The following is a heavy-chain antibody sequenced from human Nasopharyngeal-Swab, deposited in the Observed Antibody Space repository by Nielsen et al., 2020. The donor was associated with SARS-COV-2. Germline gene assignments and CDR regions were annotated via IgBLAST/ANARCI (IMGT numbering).Heavy chain of an antibody. J-gene: IGHJ4*02. CDR3: ARLTKTTVTRRLYLDL. CDR2: ILYTGIT. V-gene: IGHV4-39*01. D-gene: IGHD4-17*01. CDR1: GVSITSNNYY. Sequence: SETLSLTCTVSGVSITSNNYYWAWIRQPPGKGLEWIGNILYTGITYYNSSLNSRVTISADTSKNQFSLNLSSLTAADTAVYYCARLTKTTVTRRLYLDLWGRGTLVTASS.